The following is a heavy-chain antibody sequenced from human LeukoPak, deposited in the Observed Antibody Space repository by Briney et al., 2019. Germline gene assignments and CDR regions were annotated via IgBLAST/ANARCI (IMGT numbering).Heavy chain of an antibody. J-gene: IGHJ4*02. Sequence: KPSETLSLTCTVSGGSISSYYWSWIRQPPGKGLEWIGYIYYSGSTNYNPSLKSRVTISVDTSKNQFSLKLSSVTAADTAVYYCARVGKNKTGTTSVDYWGQGTLVTVSS. CDR1: GGSISSYY. CDR3: ARVGKNKTGTTSVDY. V-gene: IGHV4-59*01. D-gene: IGHD1-7*01. CDR2: IYYSGST.